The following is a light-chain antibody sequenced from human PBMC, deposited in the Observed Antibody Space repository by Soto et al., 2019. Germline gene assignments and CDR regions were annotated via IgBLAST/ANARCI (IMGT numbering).Light chain of an antibody. CDR2: GTS. CDR3: HHYHSYPPT. CDR1: QAISPY. J-gene: IGKJ5*01. V-gene: IGKV1-16*01. Sequence: DIQMTQSPASLSASVGDRVIITCRASQAISPYLAWYQQKSGKAPKSLISGTSTLQSGVPSRFSGSGSGTEFTLTISSLQPEDFPTYYCHHYHSYPPTLGQGTRLASK.